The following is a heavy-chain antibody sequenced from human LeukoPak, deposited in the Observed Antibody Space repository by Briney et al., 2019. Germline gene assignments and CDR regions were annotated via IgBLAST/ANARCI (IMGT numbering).Heavy chain of an antibody. V-gene: IGHV3-7*01. CDR1: EFTLITYS. CDR2: IKQDGSEK. J-gene: IGHJ4*02. CDR3: ARGVGATNVFDY. D-gene: IGHD1-26*01. Sequence: PGGSLRLSWAASEFTLITYSMSWVRQAPGKGLEWVDNIKQDGSEKYYVDSVKGRFTISRDNAKNSLYLQMNSLRAEHTAVYYCARGVGATNVFDYWGQGTLVTVSS.